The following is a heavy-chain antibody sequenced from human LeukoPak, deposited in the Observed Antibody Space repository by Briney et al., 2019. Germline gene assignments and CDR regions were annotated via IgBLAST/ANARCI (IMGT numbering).Heavy chain of an antibody. CDR3: ARDRGGYLDY. V-gene: IGHV4-61*02. Sequence: SSETLSLTCTVSGGSISSGSYYWSWIRQPAGKGLEWIGRIYTSGSTNYNPSLKSRVTISVDTSKNQFSLKLSSVTAADTAVYYCARDRGGYLDYWGQGTLVTVSS. D-gene: IGHD2-15*01. CDR1: GGSISSGSYY. J-gene: IGHJ4*02. CDR2: IYTSGST.